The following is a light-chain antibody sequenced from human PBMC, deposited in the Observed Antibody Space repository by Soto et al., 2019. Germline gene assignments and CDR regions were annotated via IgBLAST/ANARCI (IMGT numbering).Light chain of an antibody. CDR2: GTF. J-gene: IGKJ3*01. CDR1: QDIKTY. CDR3: HPLNKYPPFT. Sequence: IQLTQSPSSLSASVGDRVSITCRASQDIKTYLAWYQQKQGKAPKLLISGTFTLQSGVPSRFNGSGSGTDFTLTMRSLQPEDFATCYCHPLNKYPPFTFGSGTKEDLE. V-gene: IGKV1-9*01.